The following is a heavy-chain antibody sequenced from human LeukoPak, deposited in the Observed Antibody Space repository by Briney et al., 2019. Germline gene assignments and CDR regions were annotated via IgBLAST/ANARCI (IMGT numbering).Heavy chain of an antibody. CDR3: ARGRAYSSSSGLFDY. D-gene: IGHD6-6*01. CDR2: IIPILGIA. Sequence: SVKVSCKASGGTFISYAISWVRQAPGQGLEWMGRIIPILGIANYAQKFQGRVTITPDKSTSTAYMELSSLRSEDTAVYYCARGRAYSSSSGLFDYWGQGTLVTVSS. V-gene: IGHV1-69*04. J-gene: IGHJ4*02. CDR1: GGTFISYA.